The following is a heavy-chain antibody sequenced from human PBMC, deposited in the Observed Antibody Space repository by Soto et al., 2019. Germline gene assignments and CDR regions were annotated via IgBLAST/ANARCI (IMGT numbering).Heavy chain of an antibody. Sequence: QVQLVQSGAEVKKPGSSVKVSCKASGGNFSSYAISWVRQDPGQGLEWMGGIIPIFGTANYAQKFQGRVTITADKSTSTAYMELSSLSSEDTAVYSCAKTRLEGYYSYGMDVWGQVTTVTVAS. CDR3: AKTRLEGYYSYGMDV. CDR2: IIPIFGTA. D-gene: IGHD1-1*01. V-gene: IGHV1-69*06. J-gene: IGHJ6*02. CDR1: GGNFSSYA.